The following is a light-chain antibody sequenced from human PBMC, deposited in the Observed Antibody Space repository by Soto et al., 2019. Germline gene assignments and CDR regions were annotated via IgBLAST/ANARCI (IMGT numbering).Light chain of an antibody. CDR3: TQAGQTPWP. CDR1: QSLLHSSGHDF. J-gene: IGKJ1*01. Sequence: DIVMTQSPLSLPVTPGEPASISCRSSQSLLHSSGHDFLDWYLQKPGQSPQLLISWGSTRASGVSAMFSGRGSSPDFTLKISRVEEEDGRVCYCTQAGQTPWPFGQVNKVDI. V-gene: IGKV2-28*01. CDR2: WGS.